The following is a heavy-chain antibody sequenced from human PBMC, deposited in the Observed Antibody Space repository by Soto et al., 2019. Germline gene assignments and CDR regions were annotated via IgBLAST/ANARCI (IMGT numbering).Heavy chain of an antibody. Sequence: QAQLVQSGAEVKKPGASVKVSCKASGYTFYSHRIIWVRQAPGQGLEWMGRISADNGNTKYAQKFRGRVTMTTDTSTSTVYMELRNLRSDDTAVYYCARCIQQDYYYGMDVWGQGTTVTVSS. CDR2: ISADNGNT. J-gene: IGHJ6*02. CDR3: ARCIQQDYYYGMDV. CDR1: GYTFYSHR. V-gene: IGHV1-18*01. D-gene: IGHD5-18*01.